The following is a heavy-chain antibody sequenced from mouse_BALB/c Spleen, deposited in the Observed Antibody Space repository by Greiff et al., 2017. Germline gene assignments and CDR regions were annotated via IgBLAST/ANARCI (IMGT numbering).Heavy chain of an antibody. CDR1: GFTFSSYG. CDR2: ISSGGSYT. Sequence: EVQVVESGGDLVKPGGSLKLSCAASGFTFSSYGMSWVRQTPDKRLEWVATISSGGSYTYYPDSVKGRFTISRDNAKNTLYLQMSSLKSEDTAMYYCARGDGYYAMDYWGQGTSVTVSS. V-gene: IGHV5-6*01. CDR3: ARGDGYYAMDY. J-gene: IGHJ4*01. D-gene: IGHD2-3*01.